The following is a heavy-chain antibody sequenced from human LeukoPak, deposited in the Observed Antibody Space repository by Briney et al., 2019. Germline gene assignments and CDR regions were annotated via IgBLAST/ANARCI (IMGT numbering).Heavy chain of an antibody. CDR2: IYHSGST. CDR3: ARASRLYCSSTSCYQRHPSAFDI. V-gene: IGHV4-38-2*02. J-gene: IGHJ3*02. D-gene: IGHD2-2*01. Sequence: SETLSLTCTVSGYSISSGYYWGWIRQPPGKGLEWIGSIYHSGSTYYNPSLKSRVTISVDTSKNQFSLKLSSVTAADTAVYYCARASRLYCSSTSCYQRHPSAFDIWGQGTMVTVSS. CDR1: GYSISSGYY.